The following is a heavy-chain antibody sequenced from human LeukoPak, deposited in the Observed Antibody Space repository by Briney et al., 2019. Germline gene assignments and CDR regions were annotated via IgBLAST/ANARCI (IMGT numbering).Heavy chain of an antibody. CDR2: INHSGST. CDR3: VRGPYSSGWDNYYYYGMDV. CDR1: GGSFSGYY. V-gene: IGHV4-34*01. Sequence: PSETLSLTCAVYGGSFSGYYWSWVRQPPGKGLEWIGEINHSGSTNYNPSLKSRVTISVDTSKNQFSLKLSSVTAADTAVYFCVRGPYSSGWDNYYYYGMDVWGQGTTVTVSS. D-gene: IGHD6-19*01. J-gene: IGHJ6*02.